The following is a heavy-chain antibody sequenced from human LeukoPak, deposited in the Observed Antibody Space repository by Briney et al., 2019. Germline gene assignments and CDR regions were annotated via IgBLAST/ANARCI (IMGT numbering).Heavy chain of an antibody. CDR1: GGSISSGDYY. D-gene: IGHD1-26*01. Sequence: PSETLSLTCTVSGGSISSGDYYWSWIRQPPGKGLEWIGYIYYSGSTYYNPSLKSRVTISVDTSKNQFSLKLSSVTAADTAVYYCARTYSGSWYGMDVWGQGTTVTVSS. V-gene: IGHV4-30-4*01. CDR2: IYYSGST. J-gene: IGHJ6*02. CDR3: ARTYSGSWYGMDV.